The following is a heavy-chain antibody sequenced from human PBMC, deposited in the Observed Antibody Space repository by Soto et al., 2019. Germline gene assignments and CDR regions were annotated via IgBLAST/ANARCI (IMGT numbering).Heavy chain of an antibody. CDR2: IKQDGSAK. CDR3: ARYNFNSGPQDY. J-gene: IGHJ4*02. CDR1: GFTFSDHW. Sequence: QPGGSLRLSCAASGFTFSDHWMSWVRQSPGKGLEWVANIKQDGSAKQYVDSVKGRFTISRDNAQNSLFLQINNLRAEDTAMYYCARYNFNSGPQDYWGQGILVTVSS. D-gene: IGHD1-26*01. V-gene: IGHV3-7*03.